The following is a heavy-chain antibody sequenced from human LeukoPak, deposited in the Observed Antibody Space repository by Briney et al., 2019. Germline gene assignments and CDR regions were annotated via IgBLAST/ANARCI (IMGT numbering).Heavy chain of an antibody. CDR2: INQDGDAK. D-gene: IGHD3-22*01. CDR1: GFTFSSYW. V-gene: IGHV3-7*01. CDR3: ARKTYYYDTSPAGWFDT. J-gene: IGHJ5*02. Sequence: QAGGSLRLSCAASGFTFSSYWMSWVRQAPGKGLEWVANINQDGDAKNYVDSVKGRFTISRDNAKNSLYLQMNSLRAEDTATYYCARKTYYYDTSPAGWFDTWGQGTLATVSS.